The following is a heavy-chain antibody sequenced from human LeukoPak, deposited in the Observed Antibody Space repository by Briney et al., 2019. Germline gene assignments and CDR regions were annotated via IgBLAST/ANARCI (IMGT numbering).Heavy chain of an antibody. Sequence: GASVKVSCKASGYNFATYAIHWVRQAPGQRLEWMGWINAGSGNTKYSQKFQGRVTITRDTSASTANMELSSLRSEDTAVYYCARSYHYDNDSYYDFDYWGQGTLVTVSS. V-gene: IGHV1-3*01. CDR3: ARSYHYDNDSYYDFDY. CDR2: INAGSGNT. J-gene: IGHJ4*02. D-gene: IGHD3-22*01. CDR1: GYNFATYA.